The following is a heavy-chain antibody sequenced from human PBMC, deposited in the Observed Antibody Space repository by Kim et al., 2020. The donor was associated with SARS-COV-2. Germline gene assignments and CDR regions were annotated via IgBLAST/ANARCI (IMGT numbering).Heavy chain of an antibody. J-gene: IGHJ3*02. CDR1: GFTFTSSA. CDR2: IVVGSGNT. D-gene: IGHD3-22*01. CDR3: AAGMYYYDSSVRLGAFDI. Sequence: SVKVSCKASGFTFTSSAMQWVRQARGQRLEWIGWIVVGSGNTNYAQKFQERVTITRDMSTSTAYMELSSLRSEDTAVYYCAAGMYYYDSSVRLGAFDIWGQGTMVTVSS. V-gene: IGHV1-58*02.